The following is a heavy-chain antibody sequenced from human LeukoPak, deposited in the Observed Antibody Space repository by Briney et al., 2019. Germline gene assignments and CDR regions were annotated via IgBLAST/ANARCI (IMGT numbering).Heavy chain of an antibody. CDR1: GFSFSSFA. J-gene: IGHJ3*02. CDR3: AKSKAAVGGVFDI. CDR2: VSDSGGTT. D-gene: IGHD6-13*01. V-gene: IGHV3-23*01. Sequence: SGGSLRLSCAASGFSFSSFAMTWVRQAPGKGQEWVSGVSDSGGTTYYADSVKGRFTISRDNSKNTLYLQMNSLRAEDTAVCYCAKSKAAVGGVFDIWGQGTMVTVSS.